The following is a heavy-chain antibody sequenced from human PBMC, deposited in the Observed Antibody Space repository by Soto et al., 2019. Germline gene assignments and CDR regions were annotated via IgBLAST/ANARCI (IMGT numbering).Heavy chain of an antibody. CDR2: IIPIFGTA. CDR3: ARGEGYYDSAFPLGI. CDR1: GGTFSSYA. J-gene: IGHJ3*02. V-gene: IGHV1-69*06. D-gene: IGHD3-22*01. Sequence: QVQLVQSGAEVKKPGSSVKVSCKASGGTFSSYAISWVRQAPGQGLEWMGGIIPIFGTANYAQKFQGRVTSTVDKPTSTAYMELSSLRSEDTAVHSCARGEGYYDSAFPLGICGQGTMVTFSS.